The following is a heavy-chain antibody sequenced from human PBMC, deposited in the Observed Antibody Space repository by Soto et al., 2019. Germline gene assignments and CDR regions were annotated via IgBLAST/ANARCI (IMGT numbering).Heavy chain of an antibody. CDR2: ISHTGST. J-gene: IGHJ5*02. V-gene: IGHV4-30-2*01. Sequence: SETLSLTCAVSGGSISRGNSYSWSWIRQPPGKGLEWIGSISHTGSTSYNPSLKGRVTMSVDKSTTQFSLKLSSVTAADMAVYYCARAVAPYLGTWFDPWGQGTLVTVSS. D-gene: IGHD3-16*01. CDR3: ARAVAPYLGTWFDP. CDR1: GGSISRGNSYS.